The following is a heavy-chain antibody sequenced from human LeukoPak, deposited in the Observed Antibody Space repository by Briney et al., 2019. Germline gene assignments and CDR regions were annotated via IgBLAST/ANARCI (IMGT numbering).Heavy chain of an antibody. V-gene: IGHV3-30*18. J-gene: IGHJ4*02. CDR2: ISYDGSNK. CDR3: AKLCGGDCYFDY. CDR1: GFTFSSYG. Sequence: GGSLRLSCAASGFTFSSYGMHWVRQAPGKGLEWVVVISYDGSNKYYADSVKGRFTISRDNSKNTLYLQMNSLRAEDTAVYYCAKLCGGDCYFDYCGQGTLVTVSS. D-gene: IGHD2-21*02.